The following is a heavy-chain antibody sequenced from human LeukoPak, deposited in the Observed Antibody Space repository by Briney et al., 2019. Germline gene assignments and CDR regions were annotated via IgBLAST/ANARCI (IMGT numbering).Heavy chain of an antibody. CDR2: IYSGGST. V-gene: IGHV3-53*01. J-gene: IGHJ4*02. CDR1: GFTVSSNY. Sequence: GGSLRLSCAASGFTVSSNYMSWVRQAPGKGLEWVSVIYSGGSTYYADSVKGRFTISRDNSKNTLYLQMNSLRAEDTAVYYCARGGREMATSKPYYFDYWGQGTLVTASS. D-gene: IGHD5-24*01. CDR3: ARGGREMATSKPYYFDY.